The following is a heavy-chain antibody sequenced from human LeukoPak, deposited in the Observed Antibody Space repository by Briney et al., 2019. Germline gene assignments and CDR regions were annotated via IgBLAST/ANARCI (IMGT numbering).Heavy chain of an antibody. CDR2: INHSGST. CDR1: GGSFSGYY. J-gene: IGHJ4*02. CDR3: ARGGHYCSSTSCYGDFDY. D-gene: IGHD2-2*01. Sequence: PSETLSLTCAVYGGSFSGYYWSWIRQPPGKGLEWIGEINHSGSTNYNPSLKSRVTISVDTSKNQFSLKLSSVTAADTAVYYCARGGHYCSSTSCYGDFDYWGQGTLVTVSS. V-gene: IGHV4-34*01.